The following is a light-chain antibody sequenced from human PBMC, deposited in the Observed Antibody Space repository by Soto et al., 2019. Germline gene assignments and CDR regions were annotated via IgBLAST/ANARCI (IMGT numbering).Light chain of an antibody. CDR2: GAS. CDR1: QSVSSSY. J-gene: IGKJ5*01. Sequence: EIVLTQSPGTLSLSPGERATLSCRASQSVSSSYLAWYQQKPGQAPRLLIYGASSRATGIPDRFSGSGSGKVFTLTISRLEPEVFELFFCQKYGTSLLITLGQGTRLEIK. CDR3: QKYGTSLLIT. V-gene: IGKV3-20*01.